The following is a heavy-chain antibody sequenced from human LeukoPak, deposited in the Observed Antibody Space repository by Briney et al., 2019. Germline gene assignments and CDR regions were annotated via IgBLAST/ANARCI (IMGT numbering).Heavy chain of an antibody. CDR1: GYSISSGYY. CDR2: IHYNGQA. J-gene: IGHJ4*02. Sequence: SETLSLTCTVSGYSISSGYYWGWIRQAPGKGLEWIGSIHYNGQAYYNPSRASRVTISVDRSKNQFSLKLSSVTAADTAVYYCARGPPPDFDCWGQGTLVTVSS. CDR3: ARGPPPDFDC. V-gene: IGHV4-38-2*02.